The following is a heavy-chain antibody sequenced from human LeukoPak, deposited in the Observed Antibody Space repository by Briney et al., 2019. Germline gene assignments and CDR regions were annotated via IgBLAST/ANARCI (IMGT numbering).Heavy chain of an antibody. CDR2: IYPGDSDT. CDR1: GYSFTSYW. CDR3: ARRRRDSSGCSFDY. J-gene: IGHJ4*02. Sequence: GESLKISCKGSGYSFTSYWICWVRQMPGKGLELMGIIYPGDSDTRYSPSFQGQVTISADKSISTAYLQWSSLKASDTAMYYSARRRRDSSGCSFDYWGQGTLVTVSS. V-gene: IGHV5-51*01. D-gene: IGHD3-22*01.